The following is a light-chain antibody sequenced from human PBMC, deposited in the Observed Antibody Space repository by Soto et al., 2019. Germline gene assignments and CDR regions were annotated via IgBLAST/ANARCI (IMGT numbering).Light chain of an antibody. CDR3: QQSHSTPIT. J-gene: IGKJ5*01. CDR1: QTFSSW. V-gene: IGKV1-5*03. CDR2: KAS. Sequence: DIQMTQSPSTLSGSVGDRVTITCRASQTFSSWLAWYQQKPGKAPKLLIYKASTLKSGVPSRFSASGSGTDFTLTISSLQPEDFATYYCQQSHSTPITFGQGTRLEIK.